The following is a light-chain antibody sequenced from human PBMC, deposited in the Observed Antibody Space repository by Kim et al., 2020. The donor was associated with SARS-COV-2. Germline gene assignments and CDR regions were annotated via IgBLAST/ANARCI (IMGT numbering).Light chain of an antibody. CDR3: SAWDSSLSAWV. J-gene: IGLJ3*02. V-gene: IGLV10-54*01. CDR1: SNKVGGRG. CDR2: RND. Sequence: RPPATLPCTGNSNKVGGRGAARLQRHQGHPPKLLSYRNDDRPSGISERLSASRSGNTASLTISGLQPEDEADYYCSAWDSSLSAWVFGEGTKLTVL.